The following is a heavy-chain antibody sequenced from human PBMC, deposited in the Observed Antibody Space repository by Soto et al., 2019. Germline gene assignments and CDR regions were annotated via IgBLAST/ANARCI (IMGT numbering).Heavy chain of an antibody. D-gene: IGHD6-19*01. J-gene: IGHJ5*02. Sequence: SETLSLTCAVSGDSITSGNWWSWVRQAPGKGLEWVGEINHTGGITNYNPSLKSRVNISLDKSKNQFSLKLNSVTAADTAVYYCARWFCIGNGCNSRWFDPWGQGTQVTVSS. CDR1: GDSITSGNW. CDR3: ARWFCIGNGCNSRWFDP. CDR2: INHTGGIT. V-gene: IGHV4-4*02.